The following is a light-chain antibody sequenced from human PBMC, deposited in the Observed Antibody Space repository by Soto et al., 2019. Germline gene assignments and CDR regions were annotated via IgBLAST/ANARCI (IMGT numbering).Light chain of an antibody. CDR1: SSDVGAYDY. Sequence: QSVLTQPASVSGSPGQSITVSCTGTSSDVGAYDYVSWYQHHPGKAPKLIIYEVTNRPSGVSNRFSGSKSGNTASLTISGLQAEDEADYYCNSYTRSTKSVFGTGTKVTVL. CDR2: EVT. V-gene: IGLV2-14*01. CDR3: NSYTRSTKSV. J-gene: IGLJ1*01.